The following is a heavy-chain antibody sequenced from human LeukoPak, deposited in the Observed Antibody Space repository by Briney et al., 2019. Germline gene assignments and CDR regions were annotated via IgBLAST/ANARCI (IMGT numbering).Heavy chain of an antibody. J-gene: IGHJ4*02. CDR1: GFTFSSYS. D-gene: IGHD3-3*01. CDR3: ARGTYDFWSGIKPAKEMFRRKGNDY. Sequence: KPGGSLRLSCAASGFTFSSYSMNWVRQAPGKGLEWVSSISSSSSYIYYADSVKGRFTISRDNAKNSLYLQMNGLRAEDTAVYYCARGTYDFWSGIKPAKEMFRRKGNDYWGQGTLVTVSS. V-gene: IGHV3-21*01. CDR2: ISSSSSYI.